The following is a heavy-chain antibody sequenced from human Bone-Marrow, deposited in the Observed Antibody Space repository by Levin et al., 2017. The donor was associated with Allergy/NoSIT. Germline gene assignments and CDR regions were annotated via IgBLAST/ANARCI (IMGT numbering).Heavy chain of an antibody. Sequence: GESLKISCQASGYNFAAFDISWVRQAPGQGLQWMGWILNYNGQRDYAQHFQGRLTVTADASASTVYLELTNLTADDTAVYYCARLQVGNAGEGVDLWGQGALVTVSS. J-gene: IGHJ5*02. CDR3: ARLQVGNAGEGVDL. V-gene: IGHV1-18*01. CDR2: ILNYNGQR. CDR1: GYNFAAFD. D-gene: IGHD3-16*01.